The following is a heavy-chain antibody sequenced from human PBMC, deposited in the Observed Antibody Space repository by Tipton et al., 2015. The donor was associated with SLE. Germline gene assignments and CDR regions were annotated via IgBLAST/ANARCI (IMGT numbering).Heavy chain of an antibody. Sequence: SLRLSCAASGFTFSDYYMNWIRQAPGKGLEWVSYISGSNNYTSYADSLKGRLTISRDNAKNSVYLQINSLTAEDTALYYCARENTGYDPPIDYWGQGTLVTVSS. CDR2: ISGSNNYT. J-gene: IGHJ4*02. V-gene: IGHV3-11*06. CDR1: GFTFSDYY. CDR3: ARENTGYDPPIDY. D-gene: IGHD5-12*01.